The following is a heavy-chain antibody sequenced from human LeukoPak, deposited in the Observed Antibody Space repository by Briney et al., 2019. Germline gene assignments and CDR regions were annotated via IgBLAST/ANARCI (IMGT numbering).Heavy chain of an antibody. J-gene: IGHJ6*03. CDR2: ISSSSSTI. V-gene: IGHV3-48*01. CDR3: ARAQGSGSYRERLDYYYYMDV. Sequence: HPGGSLRLSCAASGFTFSSYSINWVRQAPGKGLEWVSYISSSSSTIYYADSVKGRFTIYRDNAKNSLYLQMNSLRAEDTAVYYCARAQGSGSYRERLDYYYYMDVWGKGTTVTVCS. D-gene: IGHD3-10*01. CDR1: GFTFSSYS.